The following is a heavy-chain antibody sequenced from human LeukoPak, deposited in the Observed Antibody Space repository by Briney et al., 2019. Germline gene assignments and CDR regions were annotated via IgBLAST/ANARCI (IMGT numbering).Heavy chain of an antibody. CDR1: GGSISSGDYY. CDR3: ASFSGSYYSYFDY. V-gene: IGHV4-30-4*08. D-gene: IGHD1-26*01. CDR2: IYYSGST. J-gene: IGHJ4*02. Sequence: SETLSLTCTVSGGSISSGDYYWSWIRQPPGKGLEWIGYIYYSGSTYYNPSLKSRVTISVDTSKNQFSLKLSSVTAADTAVYYCASFSGSYYSYFDYWRQGTLVTVSS.